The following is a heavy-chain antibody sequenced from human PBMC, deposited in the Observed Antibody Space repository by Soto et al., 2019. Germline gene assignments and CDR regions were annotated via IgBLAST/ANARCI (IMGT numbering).Heavy chain of an antibody. CDR3: ARCLDYDILTGYSPPLYYGMDV. J-gene: IGHJ6*02. Sequence: ASVKVSCKASGYTFTGYYMHWVRQAPGQGLEWMGWINAGNGNTKYSQKFQGRVTITRDTSASTAYMELSSLRSEDTAVYYCARCLDYDILTGYSPPLYYGMDVWGQGTTVT. V-gene: IGHV1-3*01. D-gene: IGHD3-9*01. CDR2: INAGNGNT. CDR1: GYTFTGYY.